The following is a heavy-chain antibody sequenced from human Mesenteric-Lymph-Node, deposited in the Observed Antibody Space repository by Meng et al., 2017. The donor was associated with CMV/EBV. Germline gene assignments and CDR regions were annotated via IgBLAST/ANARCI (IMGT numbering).Heavy chain of an antibody. V-gene: IGHV3-11*01. D-gene: IGHD5-12*01. CDR1: GFTFRYYY. J-gene: IGHJ3*02. CDR3: ARVDERLGNAFDI. Sequence: CAASGFTFRYYYMSWIRQAPGKGLEWVSYISSSGSTIYYADSVKGRFTISRDNAKNSLYLQMNSLRAEDTAVYYCARVDERLGNAFDIWGQGTMVTVSS. CDR2: ISSSGSTI.